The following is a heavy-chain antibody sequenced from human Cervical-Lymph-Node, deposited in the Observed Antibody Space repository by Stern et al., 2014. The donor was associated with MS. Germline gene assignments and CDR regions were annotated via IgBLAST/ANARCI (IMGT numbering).Heavy chain of an antibody. CDR3: ARGTLQDNFFYYAMDV. V-gene: IGHV3-74*02. J-gene: IGHJ6*02. CDR1: GFTFSSYW. D-gene: IGHD5-24*01. Sequence: EVQLEESGGGLVQPGGSLRLSCEASGFTFSSYWMHWVRQAPGKGLVWVAHTNSDGSSTNYADSVKGRLTISRDNAKNTLYLQMSSLRAEDTAVYYCARGTLQDNFFYYAMDVWGQGTTVTVSS. CDR2: TNSDGSST.